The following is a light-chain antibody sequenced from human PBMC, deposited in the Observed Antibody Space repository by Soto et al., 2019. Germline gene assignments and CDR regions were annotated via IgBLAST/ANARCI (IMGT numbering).Light chain of an antibody. J-gene: IGKJ4*02. CDR3: QQYYDSPPLM. CDR2: GAS. V-gene: IGKV3-15*01. Sequence: EIVMTQSPATLSVSPGERATLSCRASRNINRKLAWYQQKPGQAPRLLISGASTRATGIPARFSGSGSGTEFTLTIGILQSEDFAVYYCQQYYDSPPLMFGGGTKVEIK. CDR1: RNINRK.